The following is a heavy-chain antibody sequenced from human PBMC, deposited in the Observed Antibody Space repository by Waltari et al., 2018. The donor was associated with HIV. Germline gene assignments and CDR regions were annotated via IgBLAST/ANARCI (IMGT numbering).Heavy chain of an antibody. J-gene: IGHJ4*02. CDR3: ARDSPAFSRGTEELDY. D-gene: IGHD2-2*01. Sequence: QVQLVESGGGVVQPGKSLRLSCAASGFTFSSYAMHWVRQAPGKGLEWVVVIWHEANNQYYADSVQGRFTISRDNSKNTLYLQMNSLRAEDTALYYCARDSPAFSRGTEELDYWGQGTLVTVSS. CDR1: GFTFSSYA. V-gene: IGHV3-33*01. CDR2: IWHEANNQ.